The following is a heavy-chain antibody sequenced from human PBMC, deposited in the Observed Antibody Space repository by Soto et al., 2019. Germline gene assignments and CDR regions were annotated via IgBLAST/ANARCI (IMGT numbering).Heavy chain of an antibody. CDR1: GASISSPTYY. J-gene: IGHJ4*02. V-gene: IGHV4-39*01. Sequence: QLQESGPGLVKPSETLSLTCTVSGASISSPTYYWGWIRQPPGKGLEWIGSIYYTGTTHYSPSPKRRPTLTVDTPTQQFPRPPHSLAAADTAMYYCVRQPTRPMAGADCGRGNRVIVSS. CDR3: VRQPTRPMAGAD. CDR2: IYYTGTT. D-gene: IGHD6-19*01.